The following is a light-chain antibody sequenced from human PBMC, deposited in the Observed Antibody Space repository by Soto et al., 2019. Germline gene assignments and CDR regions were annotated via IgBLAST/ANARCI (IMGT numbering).Light chain of an antibody. CDR1: PSVSSSY. V-gene: IGKV3-20*01. Sequence: EIVLTQSPDTLSLSPGERATLSCRASPSVSSSYLGWYQQKPGQAPRLLIYGASSRATGVPDRFSGSGSGTDFTLTIRRLEPEDFAVYYCQQYGSSPWTFGQGTKVEIK. CDR2: GAS. CDR3: QQYGSSPWT. J-gene: IGKJ1*01.